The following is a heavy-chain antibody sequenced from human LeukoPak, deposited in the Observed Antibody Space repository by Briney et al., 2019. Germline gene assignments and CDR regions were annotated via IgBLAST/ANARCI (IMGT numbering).Heavy chain of an antibody. J-gene: IGHJ4*02. CDR3: AHTFSSSWGTMYYFDY. CDR1: GFSLSTSGVG. V-gene: IGHV2-5*02. D-gene: IGHD6-13*01. CDR2: IYWDDDK. Sequence: SGPTLVKPTQTLTLTCTFSGFSLSTSGVGVGWIRQPPGKALQWLALIYWDDDKRYSPSLKSRLTITKDTSKNQVVLTMTNMDPVDTATYYCAHTFSSSWGTMYYFDYWGQGTLVTVSS.